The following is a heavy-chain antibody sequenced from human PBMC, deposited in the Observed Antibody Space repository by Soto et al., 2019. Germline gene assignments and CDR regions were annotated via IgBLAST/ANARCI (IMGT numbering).Heavy chain of an antibody. V-gene: IGHV4-31*03. D-gene: IGHD1-1*01. Sequence: QVQLQESGPGLVKPSQTLSLTCTVSGGSISSGGYYWSWIRQHPGKGLEWIGYIYYSGSTYYNTSLKSRVTISVDTSKCQFSLNLSSVTVADTAVYYCALVYNWNYSLWGQGTLVTVSS. J-gene: IGHJ4*01. CDR1: GGSISSGGYY. CDR2: IYYSGST. CDR3: ALVYNWNYSL.